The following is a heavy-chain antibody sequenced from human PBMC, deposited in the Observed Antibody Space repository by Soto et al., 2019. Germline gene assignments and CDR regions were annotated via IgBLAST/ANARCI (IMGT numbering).Heavy chain of an antibody. J-gene: IGHJ4*02. V-gene: IGHV4-30-4*01. CDR3: ARGGKLRILDY. CDR1: GDSISSDNYY. D-gene: IGHD4-17*01. Sequence: QVQLQESGPGLVKPSQTLSLTCTVSGDSISSDNYYWKWIRQPPGKGLEWIGYMYYSGSTYYNPSLKSRVIISVDTSKNQFSLKLTSVTAADPAVYYCARGGKLRILDYWGQGTLVTVSS. CDR2: MYYSGST.